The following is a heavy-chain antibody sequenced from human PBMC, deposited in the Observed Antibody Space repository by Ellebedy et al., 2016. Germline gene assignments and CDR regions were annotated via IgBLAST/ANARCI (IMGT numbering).Heavy chain of an antibody. CDR1: GGTFSSYA. Sequence: ASVKVSCKASGGTFSSYAISWVRQAPGQGLEWMGRIIPILGIANYAQKFQGRVTITADKSTSTAYMELSSLRSEDTAVYYCARGSPGHAFDIWGQGTMVTVSS. CDR2: IIPILGIA. J-gene: IGHJ3*02. V-gene: IGHV1-69*04. CDR3: ARGSPGHAFDI. D-gene: IGHD6-6*01.